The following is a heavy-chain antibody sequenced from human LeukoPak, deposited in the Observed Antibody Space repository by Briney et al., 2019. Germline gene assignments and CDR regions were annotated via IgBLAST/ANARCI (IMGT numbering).Heavy chain of an antibody. D-gene: IGHD2-2*01. CDR3: ARGGVYCSSTSCYRVRSIYYYMYV. Sequence: SETLSLTCAVYGGSFSGYYWSWIRQPPGKGLEWIGEINHSGSTNYNPSLKSRVTISVDTSKNQFSLKLSSVTAADTAVYYCARGGVYCSSTSCYRVRSIYYYMYVWGKGTTVTVSS. J-gene: IGHJ6*03. CDR2: INHSGST. V-gene: IGHV4-34*01. CDR1: GGSFSGYY.